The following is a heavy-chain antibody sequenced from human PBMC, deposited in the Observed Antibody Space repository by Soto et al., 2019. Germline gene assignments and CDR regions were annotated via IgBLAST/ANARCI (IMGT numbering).Heavy chain of an antibody. CDR2: ISAYNGNT. Sequence: QVQLVQSGAEVKKPGASVKVSCKASGYTFTSYGISWVRQAPGQGLEWMGWISAYNGNTNYAQKLQGRVTMTTDTSTGTAYMELRRLRSDDTAVYYCARDPNSSAFPTYYYYYGMDVWGQGTTVTVSS. D-gene: IGHD2-15*01. V-gene: IGHV1-18*01. CDR1: GYTFTSYG. J-gene: IGHJ6*02. CDR3: ARDPNSSAFPTYYYYYGMDV.